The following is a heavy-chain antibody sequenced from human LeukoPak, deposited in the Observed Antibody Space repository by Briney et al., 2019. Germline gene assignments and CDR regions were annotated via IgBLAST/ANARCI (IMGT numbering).Heavy chain of an antibody. Sequence: PSETLSLTCTVSGGSISSSSYYWGWIRQPPGKGLEWIGSIYYSGSTYYNPSLKSRVTISVDTSKNQFSLKLSSVTAADTAVYYCARHKDVGFWSGHERFDPWGQGTLVTVSS. J-gene: IGHJ5*02. CDR3: ARHKDVGFWSGHERFDP. CDR1: GGSISSSSYY. V-gene: IGHV4-39*01. CDR2: IYYSGST. D-gene: IGHD3-3*01.